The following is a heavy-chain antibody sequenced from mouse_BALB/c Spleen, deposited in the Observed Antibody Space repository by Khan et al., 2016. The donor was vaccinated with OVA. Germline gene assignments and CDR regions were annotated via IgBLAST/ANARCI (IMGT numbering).Heavy chain of an antibody. Sequence: EVQLQESGPGLVKPSQSLSLTCTATGYSITSGYGWNWIRQFPGNKLEWTGYISYSGSTNYNPSLKSRISITRDTSKNQLFLQLNSVTTEDTATYSCARTAWLDYWGQGTTLTVSS. J-gene: IGHJ2*01. CDR2: ISYSGST. D-gene: IGHD1-2*01. V-gene: IGHV3-2*02. CDR3: ARTAWLDY. CDR1: GYSITSGYG.